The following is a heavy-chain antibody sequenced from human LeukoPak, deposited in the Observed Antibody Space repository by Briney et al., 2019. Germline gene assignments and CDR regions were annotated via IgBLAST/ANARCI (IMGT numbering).Heavy chain of an antibody. D-gene: IGHD3-22*01. CDR2: INSDGINT. J-gene: IGHJ5*02. Sequence: GGSLRLSCAASGFTFSNYWMHWVRQAPEKGLGWVSRINSDGINTSYADSVKGRFPISRDNAKNTLNLQMNSLRAEDTAVYYCARDLGQYYDTSDNWFDPWGQGTLVTVSS. CDR3: ARDLGQYYDTSDNWFDP. CDR1: GFTFSNYW. V-gene: IGHV3-74*01.